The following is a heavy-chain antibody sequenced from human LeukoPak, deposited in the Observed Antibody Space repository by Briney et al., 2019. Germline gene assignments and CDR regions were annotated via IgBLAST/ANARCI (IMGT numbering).Heavy chain of an antibody. V-gene: IGHV4-34*01. J-gene: IGHJ6*03. CDR3: ARGTFSYSHGYPAHYYMDV. CDR2: INHSGGA. Sequence: GSLRLSCAASGFTFSSYEMNWIRQPPGKGLEWIGEINHSGGANYNPSLKSRVTISVDMSKTQSSLRLSSMTAADTAVYYCARGTFSYSHGYPAHYYMDVWGKGTTVIVSS. D-gene: IGHD5-18*01. CDR1: GFTFSSYE.